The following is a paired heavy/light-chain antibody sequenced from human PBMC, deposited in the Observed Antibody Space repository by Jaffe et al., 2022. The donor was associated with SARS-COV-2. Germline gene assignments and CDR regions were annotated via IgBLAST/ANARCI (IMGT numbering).Light chain of an antibody. V-gene: IGKV1-8*01. CDR2: AAS. CDR3: QQYYNYPLT. CDR1: QDISSS. J-gene: IGKJ4*01. Sequence: AIRMTQSPSSFSASTGDRVTITCRASQDISSSLAWYQQKSGKAPKLLVYAASTLQSGVPSRFSGSGSGTDFTLSISCLQSEDFATYYCQQYYNYPLTFGGGTKVGI.
Heavy chain of an antibody. CDR1: GFTFSSYA. CDR3: AKDRGNTAGFDY. V-gene: IGHV3-23*01. D-gene: IGHD5-18*01. CDR2: VSGSGAST. J-gene: IGHJ4*02. Sequence: EVQVLDSGGSLVQPGGSLRLSCAVSGFTFSSYAMSWVRQAPGKGLEWVSAVSGSGASTYYADSVKGRFTISRDNSKDTLFLQMNGLRAEDTAVYYCAKDRGNTAGFDYWGQGTLVTVSS.